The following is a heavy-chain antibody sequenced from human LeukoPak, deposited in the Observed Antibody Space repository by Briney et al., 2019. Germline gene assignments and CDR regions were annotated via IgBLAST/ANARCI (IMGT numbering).Heavy chain of an antibody. CDR1: GFTFSSYA. D-gene: IGHD3-9*01. CDR2: ISGSGGST. J-gene: IGHJ4*02. Sequence: PEGSLRLSCTASGFTFSSYAMSWVRQAPGKGLEWVSAISGSGGSTYYADSVKGRFTISRDNSKNTLYLQMNSLRAEDTAVYYCAKDRSGTKQNQYYDILTGSSSPDYWGQGTLVTVSS. V-gene: IGHV3-23*01. CDR3: AKDRSGTKQNQYYDILTGSSSPDY.